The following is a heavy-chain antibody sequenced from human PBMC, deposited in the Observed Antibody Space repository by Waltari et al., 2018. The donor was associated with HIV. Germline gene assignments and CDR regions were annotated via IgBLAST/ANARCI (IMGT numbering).Heavy chain of an antibody. CDR1: GFTFNTYA. V-gene: IGHV3-30*01. D-gene: IGHD3-22*01. CDR3: ARDSSGYYYVGYGM. Sequence: QVQLVESGGGVVQPGRSLRLSCAASGFTFNTYAMYWVRQAPGKGLECVAVISYDGSNKYYADSVKGRFTISRDNSKNTLYLQMNSLRAEDRAVYYCARDSSGYYYVGYGM. J-gene: IGHJ6*01. CDR2: ISYDGSNK.